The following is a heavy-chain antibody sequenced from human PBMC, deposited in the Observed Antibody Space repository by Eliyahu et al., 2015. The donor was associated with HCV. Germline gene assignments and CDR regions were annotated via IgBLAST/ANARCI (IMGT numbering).Heavy chain of an antibody. Sequence: QVQLQQWGAGLLKPSETLSLTCAVYGGSFSGYYWSWIRQPPGKGLEWIGEINHSGSTNYNPSLKSRVTISVDTSKNQFSLKLSSVTAADTAVYYCARGLRRGAGGNSWGRWGQGTLVTVSS. CDR1: GGSFSGYY. D-gene: IGHD4-23*01. J-gene: IGHJ4*02. V-gene: IGHV4-34*01. CDR2: INHSGST. CDR3: ARGLRRGAGGNSWGR.